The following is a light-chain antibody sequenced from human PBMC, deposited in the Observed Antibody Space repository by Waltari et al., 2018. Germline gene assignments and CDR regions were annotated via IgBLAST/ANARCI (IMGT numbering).Light chain of an antibody. CDR2: AAS. Sequence: IQLTQSPSSLSASLGDRVTITCRASQGISRDLAWYQQEPGKAPKLLIYAASTLQDGFPSMFRGRGSGTDFTLTISSLQPEDCSTYYCQQLNSYPSTFGQGTKLEI. J-gene: IGKJ2*01. V-gene: IGKV1-9*01. CDR1: QGISRD. CDR3: QQLNSYPST.